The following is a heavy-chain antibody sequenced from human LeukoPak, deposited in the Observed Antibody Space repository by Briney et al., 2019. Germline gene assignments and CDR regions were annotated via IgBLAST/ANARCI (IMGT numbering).Heavy chain of an antibody. Sequence: GSLRLSCAASGFTFSSYWMSWVRQPPGKGLEWIGSIYYSGSTYYNPSLKSRVTISVDTSKNQFSLKLSSVTAADTAVYYCARHGRGYSGYDDYYFDYWGQGTLVTVSS. CDR1: GFTFSSYW. CDR3: ARHGRGYSGYDDYYFDY. J-gene: IGHJ4*02. CDR2: IYYSGST. D-gene: IGHD5-12*01. V-gene: IGHV4-39*01.